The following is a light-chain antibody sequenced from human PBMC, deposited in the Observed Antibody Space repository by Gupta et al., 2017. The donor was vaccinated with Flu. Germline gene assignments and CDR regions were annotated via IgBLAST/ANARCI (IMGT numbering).Light chain of an antibody. Sequence: ENELTQSPGTLSLSPGERATLSCRASEDVRSGYLAWYQQKPGQAPRLLIYGASSRATGIPDRFSGSGSGTDFTLTISRLEPEDFAVYYCQQYGISPLTFGQGTKVEIK. CDR1: EDVRSGY. CDR3: QQYGISPLT. CDR2: GAS. J-gene: IGKJ1*01. V-gene: IGKV3-20*01.